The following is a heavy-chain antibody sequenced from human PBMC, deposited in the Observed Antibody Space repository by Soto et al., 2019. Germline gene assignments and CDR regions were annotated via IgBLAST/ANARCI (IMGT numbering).Heavy chain of an antibody. CDR2: INGGGENT. J-gene: IGHJ4*02. CDR3: ATVDVIDWSRFHN. D-gene: IGHD3-9*01. V-gene: IGHV3-23*01. Sequence: EVQLLESGGDLVQPGGSLRLSCTGSGFTFSNYAMNWVRQAPGKALEWVSAINGGGENTFYADPVKGRFTISRDNFKKTLYLQMSSLRDEDTAVYYCATVDVIDWSRFHNWGQGTLVTVSS. CDR1: GFTFSNYA.